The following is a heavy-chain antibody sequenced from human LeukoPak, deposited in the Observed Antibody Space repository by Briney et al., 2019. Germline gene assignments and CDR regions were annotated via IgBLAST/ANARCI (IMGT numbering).Heavy chain of an antibody. CDR1: GGAFSSYA. Sequence: SVKVSCKASGGAFSSYAISWVRQAPGQGLEWMGGIIPIFGTANYAQKFQGRVTITTDESTSTAYMELSSLRSEDTAVYYCARGHSPYCSSTSCPYYYYYYMDVWGQGTLVTVSS. CDR2: IIPIFGTA. V-gene: IGHV1-69*05. CDR3: ARGHSPYCSSTSCPYYYYYYMDV. D-gene: IGHD2-2*01. J-gene: IGHJ6*03.